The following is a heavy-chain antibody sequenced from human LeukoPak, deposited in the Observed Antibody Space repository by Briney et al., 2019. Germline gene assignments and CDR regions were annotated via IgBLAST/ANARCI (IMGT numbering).Heavy chain of an antibody. CDR1: GFTFSSYG. Sequence: GGTLRLSCAASGFTFSSYGMSWVRQAPGKGLEWVSAISGSGGSTYYADSVKGRFTISRDNAKNSLYLQMNSLRAEDTAVYYCARATSFDYWGQGTLVTVSS. CDR2: ISGSGGST. V-gene: IGHV3-23*01. J-gene: IGHJ4*02. CDR3: ARATSFDY.